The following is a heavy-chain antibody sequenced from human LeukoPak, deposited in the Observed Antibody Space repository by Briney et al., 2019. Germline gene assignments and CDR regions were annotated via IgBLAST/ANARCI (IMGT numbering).Heavy chain of an antibody. V-gene: IGHV3-48*02. CDR3: ARSPDCSSTSCYTPRDY. CDR2: ISSSSSTI. CDR1: GFTFSSYS. D-gene: IGHD2-2*02. J-gene: IGHJ4*02. Sequence: GGSLRLSCAASGFTFSSYSMNWVRQAPGKGLEWVSYISSSSSTIYYADSVKGRFTISRDNAKNSLYLQLNSLRDEDTAVCYCARSPDCSSTSCYTPRDYWGQGTLVTVSS.